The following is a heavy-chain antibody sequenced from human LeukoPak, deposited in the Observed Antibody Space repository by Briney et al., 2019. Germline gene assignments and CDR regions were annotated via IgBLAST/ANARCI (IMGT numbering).Heavy chain of an antibody. CDR1: GGPITNWC. J-gene: IGHJ4*02. D-gene: IGHD2-15*01. CDR3: ATGGGDFDY. CDR2: FCFIGNT. V-gene: IGHV4-4*07. Sequence: SETLSLTCTVSGGPITNWCWSWIRQPAGKGLEWIGRFCFIGNTNYNPSLKSRVTLPVDKSKNQFFLKLSSLTAADTAIYYCATGGGDFDYWGQGTLVTVSS.